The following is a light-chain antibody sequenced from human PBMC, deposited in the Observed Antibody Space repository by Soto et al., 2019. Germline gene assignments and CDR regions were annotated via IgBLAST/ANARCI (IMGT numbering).Light chain of an antibody. CDR1: SSNIGSNY. Sequence: QSVLTQPPSASGTPGQRVTISCSGSSSNIGSNYVYWYQQLPGTAPKLLIYKNNQQPSGVPDRFSGSKSGTSASLAISGLRSEDEADYYCAAWDDSLSVLYVFGTGTKLTVL. CDR2: KNN. V-gene: IGLV1-47*01. J-gene: IGLJ1*01. CDR3: AAWDDSLSVLYV.